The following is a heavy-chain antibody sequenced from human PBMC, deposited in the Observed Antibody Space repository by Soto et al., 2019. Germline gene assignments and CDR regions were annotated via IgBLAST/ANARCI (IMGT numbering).Heavy chain of an antibody. J-gene: IGHJ4*02. D-gene: IGHD1-26*01. Sequence: ETLSLTCVVSNFSISSGYYWGWIRQSPGKGLEWIASIYRSGTTSYNPSLKSRVTISVDPSKNQFSLMLTAVTAADTAVYYCARTHSGSYYSVLNYWGRGSLVTVS. CDR1: NFSISSGYY. V-gene: IGHV4-38-2*01. CDR3: ARTHSGSYYSVLNY. CDR2: IYRSGTT.